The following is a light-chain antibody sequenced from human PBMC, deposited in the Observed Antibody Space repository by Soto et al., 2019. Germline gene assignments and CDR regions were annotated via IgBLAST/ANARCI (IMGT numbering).Light chain of an antibody. J-gene: IGLJ1*01. CDR3: CSYAGSSTYV. Sequence: QSALTQPASVSGSPGQSITISCTGTSSDVGSYNLVSWYQQHPGKAPKLMIYEGSKRPSGVSNRFSGSKSGNTASLTISGRQAEDEADYYCCSYAGSSTYVFGTGTKLNAL. CDR1: SSDVGSYNL. V-gene: IGLV2-23*01. CDR2: EGS.